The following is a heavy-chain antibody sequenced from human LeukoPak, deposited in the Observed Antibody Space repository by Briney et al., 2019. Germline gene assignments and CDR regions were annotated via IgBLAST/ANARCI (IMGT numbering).Heavy chain of an antibody. J-gene: IGHJ6*02. V-gene: IGHV3-66*01. CDR1: GFTVSSNY. CDR2: VYSGGST. Sequence: GGSLRLSCAASGFTVSSNYMSWVRQAPGKGREWVSVVYSGGSTYYADSVKGRFTISRDNSKNTLYLQMNSLRAEDTAVYYCARAQTAYYYGMDVWGQGTTVTVSS. CDR3: ARAQTAYYYGMDV.